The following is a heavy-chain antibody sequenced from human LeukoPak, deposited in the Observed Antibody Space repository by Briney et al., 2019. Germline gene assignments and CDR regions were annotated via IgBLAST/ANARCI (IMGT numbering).Heavy chain of an antibody. CDR2: ISSSGSTI. J-gene: IGHJ4*02. V-gene: IGHV3-48*03. D-gene: IGHD3-16*01. CDR3: AKDLGYDYVWGEGNLYDY. CDR1: GFTFSSYE. Sequence: GGSLRLSCAASGFTFSSYEMSWVRQAPGKGLEWVSYISSSGSTIYYADSVKGRFTISRDNAKNSLYLQMNSLRAEDTAVYYCAKDLGYDYVWGEGNLYDYWGQGILVTVSS.